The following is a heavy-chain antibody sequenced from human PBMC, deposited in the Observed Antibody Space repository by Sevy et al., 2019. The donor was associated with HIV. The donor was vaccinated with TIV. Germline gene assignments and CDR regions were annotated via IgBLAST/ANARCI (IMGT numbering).Heavy chain of an antibody. CDR1: GFTFSSFW. J-gene: IGHJ4*02. D-gene: IGHD6-13*01. CDR2: LKQDGSEK. CDR3: ARALAAADNY. V-gene: IGHV3-7*01. Sequence: GGSLRLSCAASGFTFSSFWMHWVRQAPGKGLEWVANLKQDGSEKYYVDSVKGRFTISRDNAKNSLYLQMNSLRAEDTAVYYCARALAAADNYWGQGTLVTVSS.